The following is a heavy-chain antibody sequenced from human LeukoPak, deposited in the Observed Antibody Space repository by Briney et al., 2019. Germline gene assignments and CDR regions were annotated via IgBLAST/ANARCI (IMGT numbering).Heavy chain of an antibody. CDR1: GYTFTSYG. V-gene: IGHV1-18*01. J-gene: IGHJ6*03. Sequence: ASVKVSCKASGYTFTSYGFTWVRQAPGQGLEWMGWISAYNGNTNYAQKLQGRVTMTTDTSTSTAYMELRSLRSDNTAVYYCARAIGIAVAGRYYYYYYMDVWGKGTTVTVSS. CDR3: ARAIGIAVAGRYYYYYYMDV. D-gene: IGHD6-19*01. CDR2: ISAYNGNT.